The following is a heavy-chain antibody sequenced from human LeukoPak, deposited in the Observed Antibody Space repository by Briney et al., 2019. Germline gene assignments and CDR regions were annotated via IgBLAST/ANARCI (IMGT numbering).Heavy chain of an antibody. CDR3: ASPSPHCSSTSCPNGGFFDD. CDR2: IYYSGST. V-gene: IGHV4-39*01. J-gene: IGHJ4*02. D-gene: IGHD2-2*01. CDR1: GGSISSSSYY. Sequence: SETLSLTCTVSGGSISSSSYYWGWIRQPPGKGLEWIGSIYYSGSTYYNPSLKSRVAISVDTSKNQFSLKLSSVTAADTAVYYCASPSPHCSSTSCPNGGFFDDWGQGTLVTVSS.